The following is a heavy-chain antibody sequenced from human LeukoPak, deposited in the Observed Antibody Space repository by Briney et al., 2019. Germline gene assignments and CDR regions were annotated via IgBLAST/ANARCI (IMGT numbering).Heavy chain of an antibody. CDR2: TYLRSKWYN. CDR3: TGGKYAGFDI. V-gene: IGHV6-1*01. CDR1: GDSVVTYNVA. D-gene: IGHD2-8*01. Sequence: PSQTLSLTCAISGDSVVTYNVAWNWIRQSPSRGLEWLGRTYLRSKWYNEYAVSVNSRITINPDTSCNNFSLMLNSVIPEDTAVYYCTGGKYAGFDIWGQGTMVTVSS. J-gene: IGHJ3*02.